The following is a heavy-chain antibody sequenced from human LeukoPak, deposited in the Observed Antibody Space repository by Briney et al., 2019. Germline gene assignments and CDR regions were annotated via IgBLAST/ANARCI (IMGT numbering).Heavy chain of an antibody. J-gene: IGHJ4*02. D-gene: IGHD3-22*01. CDR1: GGTFSSYA. CDR2: IIPIFGTA. Sequence: SVKVSCKASGGTFSSYAISWVRQAPGQGLEWMGRIIPIFGTANYAQKFQGRVTITTDESTSTAYMELTRLRSEETAVYYCAKDGGLYYYDRSCYSECSYYWDQGTLVTVSS. CDR3: AKDGGLYYYDRSCYSECSYY. V-gene: IGHV1-69*05.